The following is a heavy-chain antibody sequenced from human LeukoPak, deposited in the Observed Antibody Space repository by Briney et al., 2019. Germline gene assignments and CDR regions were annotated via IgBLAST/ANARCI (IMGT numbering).Heavy chain of an antibody. J-gene: IGHJ4*02. CDR3: ARAPWDDILTGSYYYFDS. CDR2: TYYKSKWYN. CDR1: GDSVSSNSAA. D-gene: IGHD3-9*01. V-gene: IGHV6-1*01. Sequence: SQTLSLTCAISGDSVSSNSAAWNWIRQSPPRGLEWLGRTYYKSKWYNDYAVSVKSRITINPDASKNQFSLQLNSVTPEDTAVYYCARAPWDDILTGSYYYFDSWGQGTLVTVSS.